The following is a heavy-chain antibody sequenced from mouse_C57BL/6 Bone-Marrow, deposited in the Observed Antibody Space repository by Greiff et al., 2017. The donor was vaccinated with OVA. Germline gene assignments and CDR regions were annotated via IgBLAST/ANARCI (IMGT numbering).Heavy chain of an antibody. J-gene: IGHJ3*01. CDR3: TTDSSGYVLFAY. CDR1: GFNFKDDY. CDR2: IDPENGDT. D-gene: IGHD3-2*02. Sequence: VQLQQSGAELVRPGASVKLSCTASGFNFKDDYMHWVKQRPEQGLEWIGWIDPENGDTEYASKFQGKATITADTSSNTAYLQLSSLTSEDTAVYYCTTDSSGYVLFAYWGQGTLVTVSA. V-gene: IGHV14-4*01.